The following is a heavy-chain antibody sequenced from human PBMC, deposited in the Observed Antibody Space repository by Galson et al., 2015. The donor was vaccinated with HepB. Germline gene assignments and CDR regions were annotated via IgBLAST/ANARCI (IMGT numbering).Heavy chain of an antibody. CDR2: TYYRSKWYS. J-gene: IGHJ3*02. V-gene: IGHV6-1*01. CDR3: SREFRSTLDI. CDR1: GDSVSGNAVA. Sequence: CAISGDSVSGNAVAWHWSRQSPSRGLEWLGRTYYRSKWYSDFAESVKSRAILNPDASKNQFSLLLNSVTPDDTAIYYCSREFRSTLDIWGQGTMVTVSS.